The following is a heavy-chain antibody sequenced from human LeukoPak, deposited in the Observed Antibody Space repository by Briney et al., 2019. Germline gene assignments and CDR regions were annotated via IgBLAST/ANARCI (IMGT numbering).Heavy chain of an antibody. CDR2: ISGSGGST. D-gene: IGHD2-2*02. J-gene: IGHJ4*02. CDR1: GFRFSDFT. V-gene: IGHV3-23*01. Sequence: GGSLRLSCAASGFRFSDFTMTWVRQPPGKGPEWVSAISGSGGSTYYADSVKGRFTISRDNAKNSLYLQMNSLRDEDTAVYYCARTRIPFDYWGQGTLVTVSS. CDR3: ARTRIPFDY.